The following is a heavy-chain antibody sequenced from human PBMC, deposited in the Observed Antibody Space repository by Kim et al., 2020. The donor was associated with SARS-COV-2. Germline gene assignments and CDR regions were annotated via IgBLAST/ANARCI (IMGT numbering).Heavy chain of an antibody. D-gene: IGHD6-6*01. V-gene: IGHV5-10-1*04. J-gene: IGHJ4*02. CDR2: T. Sequence: TNYSPSSQGQVTISADKSISTAYLQWSSLKASDTAMYYCASIGQLAELDYWGQGTLVTVSS. CDR3: ASIGQLAELDY.